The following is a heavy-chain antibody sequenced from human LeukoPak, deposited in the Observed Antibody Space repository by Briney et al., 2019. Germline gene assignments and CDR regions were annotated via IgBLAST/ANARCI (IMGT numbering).Heavy chain of an antibody. CDR1: GGTFSSYA. CDR3: ARDGDYDILTGYYLGGMDV. V-gene: IGHV1-69*06. D-gene: IGHD3-9*01. Sequence: ASVKVSCKASGGTFSSYAISWVRQAPGRGLEWMGGIIPIFGTANYAQKFQGRVTITADKSTSTAYMELSSLRSEDTAVYYCARDGDYDILTGYYLGGMDVWGKGTTVTVSS. J-gene: IGHJ6*04. CDR2: IIPIFGTA.